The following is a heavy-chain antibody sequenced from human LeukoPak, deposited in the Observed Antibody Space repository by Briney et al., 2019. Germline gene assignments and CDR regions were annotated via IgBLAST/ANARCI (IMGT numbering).Heavy chain of an antibody. J-gene: IGHJ4*02. V-gene: IGHV3-53*05. Sequence: GGSLRLSCAASGFTVSSNYMSWVRQAPGKGLEWVSVIYSGGSTYYAESVKGRFTISRDNSKNTLYLLMNSLRSEDTAVYYCARKGRRSGQSFDYWGQGTLVTVSS. CDR1: GFTVSSNY. CDR2: IYSGGST. D-gene: IGHD2-15*01. CDR3: ARKGRRSGQSFDY.